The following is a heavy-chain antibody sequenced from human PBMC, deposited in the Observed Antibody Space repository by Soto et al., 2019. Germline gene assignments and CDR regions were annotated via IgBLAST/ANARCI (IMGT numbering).Heavy chain of an antibody. V-gene: IGHV1-2*02. Sequence: ASVKVSCKASGYTFTGYYMHWVRQAPGQGLEWMGWINPNSGGTNYAQKFQGRVTMTRDTSISTAYMELSRLRSDDTAVYYCARAVYSSSPFDYWGQGTLVTVSS. CDR1: GYTFTGYY. J-gene: IGHJ4*02. D-gene: IGHD6-6*01. CDR3: ARAVYSSSPFDY. CDR2: INPNSGGT.